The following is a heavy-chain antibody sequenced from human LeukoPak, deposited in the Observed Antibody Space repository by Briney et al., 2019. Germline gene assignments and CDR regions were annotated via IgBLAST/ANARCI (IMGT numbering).Heavy chain of an antibody. CDR1: GFTFSSYE. J-gene: IGHJ4*02. V-gene: IGHV3-48*03. CDR2: ISGSGSTI. Sequence: GGSLRLSCAASGFTFSSYEMNWVRQAPGKGLEWVSYISGSGSTIYYADSVKGRFTISRDNAKNSLYLQMNSLRAEDTAVYYCARDMDPTLSYYFDYWGQGTLVTVSS. D-gene: IGHD2-2*01. CDR3: ARDMDPTLSYYFDY.